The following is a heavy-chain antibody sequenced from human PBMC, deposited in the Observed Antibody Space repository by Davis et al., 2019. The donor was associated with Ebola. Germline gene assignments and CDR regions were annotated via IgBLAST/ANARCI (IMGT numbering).Heavy chain of an antibody. Sequence: GESLKISCAASGFTFSSYWMHWVRQVPGKGLVWVSSISGSGGSTYLAASVKGRFTISRDNSRNMVYLQMNSLRAEDAAVYYCAKYQGDHYDFWSGYYYYFDYWGQGTLVTVSS. CDR1: GFTFSSYW. D-gene: IGHD3-3*01. CDR3: AKYQGDHYDFWSGYYYYFDY. J-gene: IGHJ4*02. V-gene: IGHV3-23*01. CDR2: ISGSGGST.